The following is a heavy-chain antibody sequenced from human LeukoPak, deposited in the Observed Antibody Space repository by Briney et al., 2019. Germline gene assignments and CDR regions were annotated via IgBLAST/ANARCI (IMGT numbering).Heavy chain of an antibody. D-gene: IGHD3-9*01. CDR2: ISGSGGST. V-gene: IGHV3-23*01. J-gene: IGHJ5*02. CDR1: GFTFSSYA. Sequence: GGSLRLSCAASGFTFSSYAMSWVRQAPGKGLEWVSAISGSGGSTYYADSVKGRFTISRDNSKNTLYLQMNSLRAEDTAVYYCAKVETYYDILTGHYKGNWFDPRGQGTLVTVSS. CDR3: AKVETYYDILTGHYKGNWFDP.